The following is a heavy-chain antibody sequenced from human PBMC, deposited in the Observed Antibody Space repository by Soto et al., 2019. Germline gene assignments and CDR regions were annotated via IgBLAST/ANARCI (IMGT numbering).Heavy chain of an antibody. CDR1: GFTFSSYA. D-gene: IGHD3-3*01. J-gene: IGHJ6*02. Sequence: GGSLRLSCAASGFTFSSYAMSWVRQAPWKGLEWVSAISGSGGSTYYADSVKGRFTISRDNSKNTLYLQMNSLRAEDTAVYYCAKDGRNYDFWSGYSGGMDVWGQGTTVTVSS. V-gene: IGHV3-23*01. CDR3: AKDGRNYDFWSGYSGGMDV. CDR2: ISGSGGST.